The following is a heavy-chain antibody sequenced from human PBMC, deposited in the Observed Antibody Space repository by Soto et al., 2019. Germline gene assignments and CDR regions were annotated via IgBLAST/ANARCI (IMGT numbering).Heavy chain of an antibody. D-gene: IGHD6-19*01. Sequence: PGGSLRLSCAASGFTFSSYGMHWVRQAPGKGLEWVAVISYDGSNKYYADSVKGRFTISRDNSKNTLYLQMNSLRAEDTAVFYCAKGLPQWLVEPEFAYWGQGTLVTVPS. CDR2: ISYDGSNK. CDR3: AKGLPQWLVEPEFAY. J-gene: IGHJ4*02. CDR1: GFTFSSYG. V-gene: IGHV3-30*18.